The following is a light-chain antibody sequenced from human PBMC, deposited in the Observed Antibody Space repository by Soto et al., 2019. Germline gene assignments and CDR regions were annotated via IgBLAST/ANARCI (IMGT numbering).Light chain of an antibody. J-gene: IGKJ4*01. CDR1: QSAYSSY. V-gene: IGKV3-20*01. CDR2: GAS. CDR3: QQYGTSFFT. Sequence: ELVLTQSPGTLSLSPGDRATLSCRSSQSAYSSYLSWYQQKPGQAPRLLIYGASNRATGIPDRLSGSGSGTDFTLTISGLEPEDFAVYYCQQYGTSFFTFGGGTRVEIK.